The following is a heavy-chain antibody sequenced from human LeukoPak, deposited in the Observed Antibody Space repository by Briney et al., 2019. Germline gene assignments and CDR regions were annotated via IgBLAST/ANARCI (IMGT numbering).Heavy chain of an antibody. J-gene: IGHJ4*02. CDR3: ARGLIRLWPTGGYYFDY. Sequence: PSETLSLTCTVSGGSISSSSYYWGWIRQPPGKGLEWIGRIYYSGSTYYNPSLKSRVTISVDTSKNQFSLKLSSVTAADTAVYYCARGLIRLWPTGGYYFDYWGQGTLVTVSS. D-gene: IGHD5-18*01. CDR2: IYYSGST. CDR1: GGSISSSSYY. V-gene: IGHV4-39*01.